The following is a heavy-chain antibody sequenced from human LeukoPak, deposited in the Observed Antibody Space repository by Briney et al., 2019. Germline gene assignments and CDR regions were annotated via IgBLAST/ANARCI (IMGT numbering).Heavy chain of an antibody. D-gene: IGHD3-3*01. CDR3: ARGPDSITIFGVVNSPFDY. CDR1: GFTFNTYA. J-gene: IGHJ4*02. V-gene: IGHV3-30*04. Sequence: GGSLRLSCAASGFTFNTYAIHWVRQAPGKALEWVAVISYDGSNKDYTDSVKGRFTISRDNSKSTLYLHMNSLRAEDTAVYYCARGPDSITIFGVVNSPFDYWGQGTLVTVSS. CDR2: ISYDGSNK.